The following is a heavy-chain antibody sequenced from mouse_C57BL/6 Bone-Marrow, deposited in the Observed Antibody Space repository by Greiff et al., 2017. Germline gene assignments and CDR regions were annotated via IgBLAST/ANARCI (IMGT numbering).Heavy chain of an antibody. D-gene: IGHD1-1*01. V-gene: IGHV1-64*01. J-gene: IGHJ3*01. CDR1: GYTFTSYW. CDR3: ARPLYYYGSSGFAY. Sequence: QVQLQQPGAELVKPGASVKLSCKASGYTFTSYWMHWVKPRPGQGLEWIGMIHPNSGSTNYNEKFKSKATLTVDKSSSTAYMQLSSLTSEDSAVYYCARPLYYYGSSGFAYWGQGTLVTVSA. CDR2: IHPNSGST.